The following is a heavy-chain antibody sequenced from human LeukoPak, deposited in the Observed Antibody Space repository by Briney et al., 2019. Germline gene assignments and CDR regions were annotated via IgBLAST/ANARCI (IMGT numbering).Heavy chain of an antibody. CDR1: GGSISSSSYY. D-gene: IGHD4-17*01. V-gene: IGHV4-39*07. CDR2: IYYSGST. Sequence: PSETLSLTCTVSGGSISSSSYYWGWIRQPPGKGLEWIGSIYYSGSTYYNPSLKSRVTISVDTSKNQFSLKLSSVTAADTAVYYCARDYGDRGDAFDIWGQGTMVTVSS. J-gene: IGHJ3*02. CDR3: ARDYGDRGDAFDI.